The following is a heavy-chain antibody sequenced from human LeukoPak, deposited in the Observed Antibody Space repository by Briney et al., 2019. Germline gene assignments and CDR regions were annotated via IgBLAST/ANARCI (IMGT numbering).Heavy chain of an antibody. CDR2: IIPIFGTA. J-gene: IGHJ2*01. CDR1: GGTFSSYA. D-gene: IGHD3-3*01. CDR3: AREGRDDFWSGYSHWYFDL. V-gene: IGHV1-69*05. Sequence: GASVKVSCKASGGTFSSYAISWVRQAPGQGLEWMGGIIPIFGTANYAQKFQGRVTITTDESTSTAYMELSSLRSEDTAVYYCAREGRDDFWSGYSHWYFDLWGRGTLVTASS.